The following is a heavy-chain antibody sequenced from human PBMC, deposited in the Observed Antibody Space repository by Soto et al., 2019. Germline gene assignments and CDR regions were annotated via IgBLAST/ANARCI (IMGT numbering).Heavy chain of an antibody. CDR3: ARGAAFYCSGGSCLDAFDI. V-gene: IGHV3-48*01. D-gene: IGHD2-15*01. CDR1: GFTFSSYS. J-gene: IGHJ3*02. Sequence: PGGSLRLSCAASGFTFSSYSMNWVRQAPGKGLEWVSYISSSSSTIYYADSVKGRFTISRDNAKNSLYLQMNSLRAEDTAVYYCARGAAFYCSGGSCLDAFDIWGQGTMVTVSS. CDR2: ISSSSSTI.